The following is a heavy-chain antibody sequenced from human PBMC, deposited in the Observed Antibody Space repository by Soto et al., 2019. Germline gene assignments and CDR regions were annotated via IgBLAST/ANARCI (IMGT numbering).Heavy chain of an antibody. Sequence: SETLSLTCAVYGGSFSGYYWSWIRRPPGKGLEWIGEINHTGNTYYNPSLKSRVTISVDTSKNQFSLKLSSVIAADTAVFYCASQEGYGGIKWAYFDSWGQGTLVTVSS. CDR1: GGSFSGYY. D-gene: IGHD4-17*01. V-gene: IGHV4-34*01. CDR3: ASQEGYGGIKWAYFDS. CDR2: INHTGNT. J-gene: IGHJ4*02.